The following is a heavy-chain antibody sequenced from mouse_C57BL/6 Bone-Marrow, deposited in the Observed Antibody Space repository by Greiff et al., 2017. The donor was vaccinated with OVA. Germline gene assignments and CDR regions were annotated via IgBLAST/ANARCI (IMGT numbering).Heavy chain of an antibody. J-gene: IGHJ1*03. CDR2: IYPGHSDT. CDR1: GYTFTSYW. V-gene: IGHV1-5*01. Sequence: EVKLQESGTVLARPGSSVKMSCKTSGYTFTSYWMHWVKQRPGQGLEWIGAIYPGHSDTSYNQKFKGKAKLTAVTYASTAYMELNSLPDADSAVYSCTGTYSHWYFDVWGTGTTVTVSS. CDR3: TGTYSHWYFDV. D-gene: IGHD2-12*01.